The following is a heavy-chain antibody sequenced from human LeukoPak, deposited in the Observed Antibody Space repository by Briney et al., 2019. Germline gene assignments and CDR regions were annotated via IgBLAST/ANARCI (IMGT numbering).Heavy chain of an antibody. J-gene: IGHJ3*02. CDR2: INSDGGTT. CDR3: AREASNSSGYHDAFDI. D-gene: IGHD3-22*01. V-gene: IGHV3-74*01. CDR1: GFTFGTCW. Sequence: GGSLRLSCGASGFTFGTCWMHWVRQAPGKGLVWGSGINSDGGTTTYADSVKGRFTISRENSKNTLYLQMNSLRAEDTAVYYCAREASNSSGYHDAFDIWGQGTMVTVSS.